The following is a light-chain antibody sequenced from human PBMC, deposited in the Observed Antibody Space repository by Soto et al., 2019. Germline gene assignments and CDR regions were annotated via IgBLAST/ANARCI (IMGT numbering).Light chain of an antibody. CDR3: HQYGSSPPYT. J-gene: IGKJ2*01. Sequence: EVVLTQYPGTVSLSPGERATLSCRASQSVSNNYLAWYQQKPGQSPKLLIFGSTDRATGIPDRFSGSGSGTDFTLTISRLEPEDFAVYYCHQYGSSPPYTFGQGTKLEIK. V-gene: IGKV3-20*01. CDR1: QSVSNNY. CDR2: GST.